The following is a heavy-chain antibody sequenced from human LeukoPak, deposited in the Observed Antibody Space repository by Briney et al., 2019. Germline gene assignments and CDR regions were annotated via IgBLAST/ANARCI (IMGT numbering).Heavy chain of an antibody. CDR2: IYYSGST. V-gene: IGHV4-59*01. CDR3: ARVPYGSGSYLFHWFDP. D-gene: IGHD3-10*01. CDR1: GGFISSYY. J-gene: IGHJ5*02. Sequence: PSETLSLTCTVSGGFISSYYWCWIRQPPGKGLEWIGYIYYSGSTNYNPSLKSRVTISVDTSKNQFSLKLSSVTAADTAVYYCARVPYGSGSYLFHWFDPWGQGTLVTVSS.